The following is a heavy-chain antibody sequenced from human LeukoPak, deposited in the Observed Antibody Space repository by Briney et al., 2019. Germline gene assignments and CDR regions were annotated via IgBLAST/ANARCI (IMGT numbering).Heavy chain of an antibody. J-gene: IGHJ4*02. CDR2: INSDGSST. CDR1: GFTSSSYW. D-gene: IGHD6-13*01. CDR3: ARAQSSSNDY. V-gene: IGHV3-74*01. Sequence: GGSLRLSCAASGFTSSSYWMHWVRPAPGKGLVWVSRINSDGSSTSYADSVKGRLTISRDNAKNTLYLQMNSLRAEDTAVYYCARAQSSSNDYWRQGTLVTVSS.